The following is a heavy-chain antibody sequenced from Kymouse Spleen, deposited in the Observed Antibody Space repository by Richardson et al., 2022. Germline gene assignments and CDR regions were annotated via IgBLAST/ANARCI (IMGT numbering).Heavy chain of an antibody. D-gene: IGHD6-19*01. J-gene: IGHJ6*02. V-gene: IGHV3-9*01. CDR2: ISWNSGSI. Sequence: EVQLVESGGGLVQPGRSLRLSCAASGFTFDDYAMHWVRQAPGKGLEWVSGISWNSGSIGYADSVKGRFTISRDNAKNSLYLQMNSLRAEDTALYYCAKDIGGAVAGYYGMDVWGQGTTVTVSS. CDR1: GFTFDDYA. CDR3: AKDIGGAVAGYYGMDV.